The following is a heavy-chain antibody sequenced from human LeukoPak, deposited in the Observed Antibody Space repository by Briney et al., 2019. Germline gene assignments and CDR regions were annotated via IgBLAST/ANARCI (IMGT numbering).Heavy chain of an antibody. V-gene: IGHV3-74*01. D-gene: IGHD6-19*01. CDR2: IKSDGSST. CDR1: GFTFRSYW. J-gene: IGHJ4*02. Sequence: GGSLRLSCAASGFTFRSYWMHWVRPPPGKGLVWVSRIKSDGSSTSYADFVKGRFTISRDNSKNTLYLQMNSLRAKDTAVYYCAKGIAVAGPFDYWGQGTLVTVSS. CDR3: AKGIAVAGPFDY.